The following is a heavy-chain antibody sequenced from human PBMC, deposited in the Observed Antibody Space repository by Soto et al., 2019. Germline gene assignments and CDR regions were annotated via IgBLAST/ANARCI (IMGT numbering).Heavy chain of an antibody. J-gene: IGHJ6*02. CDR2: IYYSGST. CDR3: ARARGYSGYDYADYYYGMDL. V-gene: IGHV4-59*01. D-gene: IGHD5-12*01. CDR1: GGSISSYY. Sequence: SETLSLTCTVSGGSISSYYWSWIRQPPGKGLEWIGYIYYSGSTNYNPSLKSRVTISVDTSKNQFSLKLSSVTAADTAVYYCARARGYSGYDYADYYYGMDLWGQGTTVNVS.